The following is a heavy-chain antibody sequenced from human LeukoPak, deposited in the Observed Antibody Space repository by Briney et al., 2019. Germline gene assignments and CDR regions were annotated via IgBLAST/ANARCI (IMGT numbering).Heavy chain of an antibody. J-gene: IGHJ6*02. Sequence: GGSLRLSCVASGFTFSSYWMSWVRQAPGKGLEWVANIKQDGSEKYYVDSVKGRFTISRDNAKNSLYLQMNSLRAEDTAVYYCARIEASGSYLYYYYYYGMDVWGQGTTVTVSS. D-gene: IGHD3-10*01. CDR1: GFTFSSYW. CDR2: IKQDGSEK. V-gene: IGHV3-7*01. CDR3: ARIEASGSYLYYYYYYGMDV.